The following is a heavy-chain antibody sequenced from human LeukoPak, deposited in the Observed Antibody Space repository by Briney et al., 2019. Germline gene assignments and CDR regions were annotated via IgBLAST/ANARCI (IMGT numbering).Heavy chain of an antibody. V-gene: IGHV1-2*02. D-gene: IGHD4-23*01. CDR2: INPKNGGT. CDR1: GYTFPGHH. Sequence: ASVKVSCKASGYTFPGHHIHWVRQAPGQGLEWMGWINPKNGGTNYAQKFQGRVTMTRDTSINTAFMELSRLNSDDTAVYFCARDGYGGNSFNYWGQGTLVTVSS. CDR3: ARDGYGGNSFNY. J-gene: IGHJ4*02.